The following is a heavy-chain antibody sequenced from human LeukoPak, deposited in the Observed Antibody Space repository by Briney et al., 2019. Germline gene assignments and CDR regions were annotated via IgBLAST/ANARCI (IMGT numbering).Heavy chain of an antibody. Sequence: GGSLRLSCAASGFTFSSYWMHWVRQAPGKGLVWVSRINSDGSSTSYADSVKGRFTISRDNAKNTLHLQMNSLRAEDTALYYCAKVPYSDYGSGRPPFMDAWGQGTTVTVSS. CDR1: GFTFSSYW. CDR3: AKVPYSDYGSGRPPFMDA. CDR2: INSDGSST. D-gene: IGHD3-10*01. J-gene: IGHJ6*02. V-gene: IGHV3-74*01.